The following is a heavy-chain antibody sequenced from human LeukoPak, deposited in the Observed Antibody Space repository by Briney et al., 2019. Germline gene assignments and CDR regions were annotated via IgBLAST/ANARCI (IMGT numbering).Heavy chain of an antibody. CDR2: IYYSGST. J-gene: IGHJ4*02. CDR1: GGSISSYY. Sequence: SETLSLTCTVSGGSISSYYWSWIRQPPGRGLEWIGYIYYSGSTNYNPSLKSRVTISVDTSKNQFSLKLSSVTAADTAVYYCARDRGAVGIWGQGTLVTVSS. V-gene: IGHV4-59*01. CDR3: ARDRGAVGI. D-gene: IGHD2-15*01.